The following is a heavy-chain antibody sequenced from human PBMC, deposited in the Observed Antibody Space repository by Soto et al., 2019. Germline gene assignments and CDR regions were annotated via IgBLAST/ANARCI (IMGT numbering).Heavy chain of an antibody. CDR3: ARSCSGGSCHSAY. D-gene: IGHD2-15*01. CDR2: ISPFTGDT. V-gene: IGHV1-18*04. Sequence: QVQLVQSGTEVKKPGASVRVSCKASGYTFTNYGINWVRQAPGQGLEWMGWISPFTGDTHYTQSLQGRITMTTVTSTSTAYMELRSLRSADTAVYYCARSCSGGSCHSAYWGQGTLVTVSS. J-gene: IGHJ4*02. CDR1: GYTFTNYG.